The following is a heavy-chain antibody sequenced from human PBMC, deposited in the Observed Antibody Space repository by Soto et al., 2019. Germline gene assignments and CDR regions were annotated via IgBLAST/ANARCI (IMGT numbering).Heavy chain of an antibody. CDR3: ARDDGVSGWSSDY. J-gene: IGHJ4*02. CDR1: GFTFSSYS. D-gene: IGHD6-19*01. Sequence: EVQLVESGGGLVTPGGSLRLSCAASGFTFSSYSMNWVRQAPGKGLEWVSSISSSSSYIYYADSVKGRFTVSRDNAKNSLCLQMNSLRADDTGVYYCARDDGVSGWSSDYWGQGSLVTVSS. V-gene: IGHV3-21*01. CDR2: ISSSSSYI.